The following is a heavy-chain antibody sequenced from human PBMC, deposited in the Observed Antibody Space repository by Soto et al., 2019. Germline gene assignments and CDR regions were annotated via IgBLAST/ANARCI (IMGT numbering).Heavy chain of an antibody. J-gene: IGHJ4*02. V-gene: IGHV3-23*01. D-gene: IGHD6-19*01. Sequence: EVQLLESGGGLVQPGGSLRLSCAASGFTFSSYAMSWVRQAPGQGLEWVSAISGRGCSTYYADSVKGRFTIARDNSKNTLYLQMNCLRAEDTAVYYCAKGWSSGWYYECDYWGQGTLVTVSS. CDR3: AKGWSSGWYYECDY. CDR2: ISGRGCST. CDR1: GFTFSSYA.